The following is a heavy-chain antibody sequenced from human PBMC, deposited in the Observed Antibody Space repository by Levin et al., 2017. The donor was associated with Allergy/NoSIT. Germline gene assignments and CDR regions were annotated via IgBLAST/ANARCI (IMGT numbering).Heavy chain of an antibody. J-gene: IGHJ4*02. CDR1: GFTFSRRW. Sequence: GGSLRLSCAASGFTFSRRWMHWVRQAPGKGLEWVSQINNDGSSTNYADSVKGRFTISRDNARNTLFLQISNLRAEDTAVYYCARGDCSATSCLGYWGQGTLVTGSS. CDR3: ARGDCSATSCLGY. D-gene: IGHD2-2*01. CDR2: INNDGSST. V-gene: IGHV3-74*01.